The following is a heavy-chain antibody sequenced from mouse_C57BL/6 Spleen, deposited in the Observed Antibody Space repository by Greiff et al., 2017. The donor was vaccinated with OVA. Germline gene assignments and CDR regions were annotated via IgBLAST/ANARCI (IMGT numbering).Heavy chain of an antibody. J-gene: IGHJ3*01. CDR3: ARDLVKGFAY. V-gene: IGHV1-82*01. Sequence: VKLKQSGPELVKPGASVKISCKASGYAFSSSWMNWVKQRPGKGLEWIGRIYPGDGDTNYNGKFKGKATLTADKSSSTAYMQLSSLTSEDSAVYFCARDLVKGFAYWGQGTLVTVSA. CDR1: GYAFSSSW. CDR2: IYPGDGDT.